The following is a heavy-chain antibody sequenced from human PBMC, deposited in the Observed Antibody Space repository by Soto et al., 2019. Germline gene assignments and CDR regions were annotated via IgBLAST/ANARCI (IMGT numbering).Heavy chain of an antibody. CDR1: GGTFSSYA. D-gene: IGHD3-10*01. J-gene: IGHJ6*02. V-gene: IGHV1-69*06. CDR3: ASKKAYYGSGIQPYYYYGMDV. CDR2: IIPIFGTA. Sequence: ASVKVSCKASGGTFSSYAISWVRQAPGQGLEWMGGIIPIFGTANYAQKFQGRVTITADKSTSTAYMELSSLRSEDTAVYYCASKKAYYGSGIQPYYYYGMDVWGQGTTVTVSS.